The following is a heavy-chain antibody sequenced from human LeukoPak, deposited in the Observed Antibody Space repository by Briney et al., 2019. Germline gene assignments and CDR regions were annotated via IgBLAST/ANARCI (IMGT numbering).Heavy chain of an antibody. CDR3: ARGTHSSGWYWFDP. CDR2: INAGNGNT. J-gene: IGHJ5*02. V-gene: IGHV1-3*03. CDR1: GYTFTSYA. D-gene: IGHD6-19*01. Sequence: GASVTVSCKASGYTFTSYAMHWVRQAPGQRLEWMGWINAGNGNTKYSQEFQGRVTITRDTSASTAYMELSSLRSEDMAVYYCARGTHSSGWYWFDPWGQGTLVTVSS.